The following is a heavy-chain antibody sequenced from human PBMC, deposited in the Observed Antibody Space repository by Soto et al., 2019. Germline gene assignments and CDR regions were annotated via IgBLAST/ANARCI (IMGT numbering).Heavy chain of an antibody. CDR1: GFTFSSYG. CDR3: AKDSEDIVVVPAAKPYYYYGMDV. Sequence: GGSLRLSCAASGFTFSSYGMHWFRQAPGKGLEWVAVISYDGSNKYYADSVKGRFTISRDNSKNTLYLQMNSLRAEDTAVYYCAKDSEDIVVVPAAKPYYYYGMDVWGQGTTVTVSS. CDR2: ISYDGSNK. J-gene: IGHJ6*02. V-gene: IGHV3-30*18. D-gene: IGHD2-2*02.